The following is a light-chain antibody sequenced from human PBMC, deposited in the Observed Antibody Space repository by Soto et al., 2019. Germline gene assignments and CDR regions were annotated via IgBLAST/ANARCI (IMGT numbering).Light chain of an antibody. J-gene: IGLJ2*01. Sequence: SYELTQPLSVSVALGQTARITCGGSKIGSKNVHWYQQKPGQAPVLVIYNDNSLPSGIPERVSGSNSVSTATLTISRAQAGDEADYYCQVWDTSTALIGGGTTLTVL. V-gene: IGLV3-9*01. CDR3: QVWDTSTAL. CDR1: KIGSKN. CDR2: NDN.